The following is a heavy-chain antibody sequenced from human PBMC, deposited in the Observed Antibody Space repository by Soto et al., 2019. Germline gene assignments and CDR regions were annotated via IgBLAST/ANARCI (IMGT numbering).Heavy chain of an antibody. V-gene: IGHV4-31*03. CDR3: ARRSSSPGRYYFDY. J-gene: IGHJ4*02. CDR1: GGSITSSDYY. Sequence: QVQLQESGPGLVKPSQTLSLTCTVSGGSITSSDYYWNWIRQHPGKGLEWIGYIYYRGGTYYNPSLKSRVTISVDTSENQFSLKLSSVTAADTAVFYCARRSSSPGRYYFDYWGQGTLVTVSS. D-gene: IGHD3-16*01. CDR2: IYYRGGT.